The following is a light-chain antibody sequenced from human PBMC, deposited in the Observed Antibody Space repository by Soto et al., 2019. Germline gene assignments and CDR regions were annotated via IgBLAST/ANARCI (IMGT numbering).Light chain of an antibody. J-gene: IGLJ2*01. CDR3: SSYAGSGILV. CDR2: EVT. CDR1: SSDVGAYDY. V-gene: IGLV2-8*01. Sequence: QSALTQPPSASGSPGQSVTISCTGTSSDVGAYDYVSWYQQHPGKAPKLVIFEVTKRPSGVPDRFSGSKSGNTASLTVSGLQTEDEADYHCSSYAGSGILVFGGGTKLTVL.